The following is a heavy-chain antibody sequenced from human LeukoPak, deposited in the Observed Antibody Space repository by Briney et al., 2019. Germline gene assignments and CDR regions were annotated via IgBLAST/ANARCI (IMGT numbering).Heavy chain of an antibody. CDR1: GFTFSSYA. J-gene: IGHJ4*02. Sequence: GGSLRISCAASGFTFSSYAMSWVRQAPGKGLEWVSAISGSGGSTYYADSVKGRFTISRDDAKNSLYLQMNSLRAEDTAVYYCARERGYDYVWGSYRYAYYFDYWGQGALVTVSS. CDR3: ARERGYDYVWGSYRYAYYFDY. D-gene: IGHD3-16*02. CDR2: ISGSGGST. V-gene: IGHV3-23*01.